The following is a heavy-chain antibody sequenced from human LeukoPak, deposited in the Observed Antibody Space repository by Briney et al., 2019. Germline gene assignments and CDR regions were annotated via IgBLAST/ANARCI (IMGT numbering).Heavy chain of an antibody. CDR3: ARPHYYGSGSRDY. CDR1: GGSISSYY. V-gene: IGHV4-34*01. CDR2: INHSGST. Sequence: SETLSLTCTVSGGSISSYYWSWIRQPPGKGLEWIGEINHSGSTNYNPSLKSRVTISVDTSKNQFSLKLSSVTAADTAVYYCARPHYYGSGSRDYWGQGTLVTVSS. D-gene: IGHD3-10*01. J-gene: IGHJ4*02.